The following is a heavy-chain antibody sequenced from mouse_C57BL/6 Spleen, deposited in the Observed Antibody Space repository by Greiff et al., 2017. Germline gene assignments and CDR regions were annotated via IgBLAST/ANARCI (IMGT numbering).Heavy chain of an antibody. J-gene: IGHJ2*01. Sequence: QVQLQQSGAELVRPGSSVKLSCKASGYTFTSYWMDWVKQRPGQGLEWIGNIYPSDSETHYNQKFKDKATLTVDKSSSTAYMQLSSLTSEDSAVYYCARGAPEDFDYWGQGTTLTVSS. CDR3: ARGAPEDFDY. V-gene: IGHV1-61*01. CDR1: GYTFTSYW. CDR2: IYPSDSET.